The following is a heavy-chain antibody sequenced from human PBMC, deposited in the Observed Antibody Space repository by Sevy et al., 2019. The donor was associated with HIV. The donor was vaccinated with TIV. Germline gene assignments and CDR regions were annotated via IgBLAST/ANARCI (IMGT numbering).Heavy chain of an antibody. J-gene: IGHJ4*02. V-gene: IGHV3-15*01. Sequence: GGSLRLSCVVSRFTFTHAYMTWVRQAPGKGLEWIGRIKAQSDGGTTDYAAPVKGRFTISRDDSKNTLYLQMNSLKIEDTAVYYCAADSSFDWFAPIYWGQGTLVTVSS. CDR3: AADSSFDWFAPIY. CDR2: IKAQSDGGTT. CDR1: RFTFTHAY. D-gene: IGHD3-9*01.